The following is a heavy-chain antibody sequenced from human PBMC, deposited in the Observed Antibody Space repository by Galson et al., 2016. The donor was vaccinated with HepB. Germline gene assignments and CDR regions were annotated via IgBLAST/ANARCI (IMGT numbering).Heavy chain of an antibody. J-gene: IGHJ6*02. Sequence: SVKVSCKASGYTFTGYYMHWVRQAPGQGLEWMGWINPNSGGTNYAQKFQGWDTMTRDTSISTAYMELSRLRSDDTAVYYCARDINRIPHGDSSGYYSGYYYYGMDVWGQGTTVTVSS. D-gene: IGHD3-22*01. CDR3: ARDINRIPHGDSSGYYSGYYYYGMDV. CDR2: INPNSGGT. CDR1: GYTFTGYY. V-gene: IGHV1-2*04.